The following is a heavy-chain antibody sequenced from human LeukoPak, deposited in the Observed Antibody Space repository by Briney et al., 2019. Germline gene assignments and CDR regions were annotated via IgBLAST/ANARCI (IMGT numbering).Heavy chain of an antibody. CDR3: AREGNEDTAMEYFDY. Sequence: GGSLRLSCAASGFTFSSYWMSWVRQAPGKGLEWVANIKQDGSEKYYADSVKGRFTISRDNSKNTLYLQMNSLRAGDTAVYYCAREGNEDTAMEYFDYWGQGTLVTVSS. D-gene: IGHD5-18*01. CDR2: IKQDGSEK. V-gene: IGHV3-7*01. J-gene: IGHJ4*02. CDR1: GFTFSSYW.